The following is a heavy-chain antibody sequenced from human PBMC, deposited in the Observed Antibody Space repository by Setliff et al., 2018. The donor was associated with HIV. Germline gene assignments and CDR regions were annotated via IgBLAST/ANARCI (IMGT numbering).Heavy chain of an antibody. D-gene: IGHD3-22*01. CDR1: GGSISSGSYY. J-gene: IGHJ4*02. Sequence: SETLSLTCTVSGGSISSGSYYWSWIRQPAGKGLEWIGHIYTSGSTNYNPSLKSRVTISVDTSKNQFSLKLSSVTAADTAVYYCARDTSLSYYDSSGDFDYWGQGTLVTVSS. V-gene: IGHV4-61*09. CDR3: ARDTSLSYYDSSGDFDY. CDR2: IYTSGST.